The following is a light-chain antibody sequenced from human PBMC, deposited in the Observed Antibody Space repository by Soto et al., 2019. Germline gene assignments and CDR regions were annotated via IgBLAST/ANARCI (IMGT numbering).Light chain of an antibody. CDR1: QGISRY. CDR3: QHLNSYPLT. CDR2: GAS. J-gene: IGKJ3*01. Sequence: DIQLTQSPSFLSASVGDRVTITCRASQGISRYLAWYQQKAGRAPELLIYGASSLQGGVPSRFSGSGSGTEFTITISSLQPEDSANYYCQHLNSYPLTFGPGTKVDI. V-gene: IGKV1-9*01.